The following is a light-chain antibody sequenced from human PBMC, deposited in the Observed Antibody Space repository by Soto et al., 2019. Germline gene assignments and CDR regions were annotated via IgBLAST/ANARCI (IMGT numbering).Light chain of an antibody. Sequence: EIVMTQSPATLSVSPGERATLSCRASQGIGDTLAWYQQKPGQTPRLLIYDTSTRDTGVPARFSGSRSGAEFTLTINSLQSEDFGVYYCQRYNNWSLTFGGGTKVEFK. V-gene: IGKV3-15*01. J-gene: IGKJ4*01. CDR3: QRYNNWSLT. CDR2: DTS. CDR1: QGIGDT.